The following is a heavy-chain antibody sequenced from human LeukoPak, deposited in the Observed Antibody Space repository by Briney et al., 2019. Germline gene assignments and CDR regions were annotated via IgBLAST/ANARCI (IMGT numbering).Heavy chain of an antibody. D-gene: IGHD3-22*01. CDR2: IRYEGTKK. CDR1: GFTFSSYG. Sequence: GGSLRLSWAASGFTFSSYGMHGVGQAPGKGVEGVAFIRYEGTKKYYEDSVKGRFTICRDNAKKTLYVQMNGLRVEATAVYSCAKDRGSGYSPYCKAVWGRGTAVTISS. CDR3: AKDRGSGYSPYCKAV. J-gene: IGHJ6*03. V-gene: IGHV3-30*02.